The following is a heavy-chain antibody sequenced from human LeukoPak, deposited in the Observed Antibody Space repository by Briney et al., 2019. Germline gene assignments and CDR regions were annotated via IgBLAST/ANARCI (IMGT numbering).Heavy chain of an antibody. CDR2: INHSAST. J-gene: IGHJ4*02. V-gene: IGHV4-34*01. CDR1: GGSFSGYY. CDR3: ARDRQWLVDSFDY. D-gene: IGHD6-19*01. Sequence: PSETLSLTCAVYGGSFSGYYWSWIRQPPGKGLEWIGEINHSASTNYNPSLKSRVTISVDTSKNQFSLKLSSVTAADTAVYYCARDRQWLVDSFDYWGQGTLVTVSS.